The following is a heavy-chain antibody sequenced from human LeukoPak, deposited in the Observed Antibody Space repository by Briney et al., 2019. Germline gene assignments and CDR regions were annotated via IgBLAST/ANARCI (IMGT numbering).Heavy chain of an antibody. CDR2: IYSGGST. D-gene: IGHD1-26*01. J-gene: IGHJ4*02. CDR1: GFTVSSNY. Sequence: PGGSLRLSCAASGFTVSSNYMSWVRQAPGKGLEWVSVIYSGGSTYYADSVKGRFTISRHNSKNTLYLQMNSLRAEDTAVYYCARRGEGGAAFFDYWGQGTLVTVSS. CDR3: ARRGEGGAAFFDY. V-gene: IGHV3-53*01.